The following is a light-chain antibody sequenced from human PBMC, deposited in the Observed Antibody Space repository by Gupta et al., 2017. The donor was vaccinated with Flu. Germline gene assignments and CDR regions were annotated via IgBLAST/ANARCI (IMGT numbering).Light chain of an antibody. CDR2: GAS. CDR3: QQSGSSPLT. J-gene: IGKJ4*01. CDR1: QSVRSNY. V-gene: IGKV3-20*01. Sequence: EIVLTQSPGTLSLSQGERATLSCRASQSVRSNYLAWYQQKPGQAPRLLIYGASSRATGIPHRVSGSGSGTDFTLTISRLEPEDFAVYYCQQSGSSPLTFGGETRVEIK.